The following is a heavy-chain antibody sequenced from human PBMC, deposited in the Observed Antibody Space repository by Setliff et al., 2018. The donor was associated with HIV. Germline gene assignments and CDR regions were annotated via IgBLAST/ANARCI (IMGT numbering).Heavy chain of an antibody. CDR3: TRASCTSPACPDDAFDI. CDR1: GFTFSDHY. D-gene: IGHD2-2*01. Sequence: QPGGSLRLSCAASGFTFSDHYMDWVRQAPGEGLEWVGRIRNKPYGYSTEYAASVKGRFTISRDDSENSLYLQMHSLKTEDTAVYYCTRASCTSPACPDDAFDIWGQGTMVTVSS. CDR2: IRNKPYGYST. V-gene: IGHV3-72*01. J-gene: IGHJ3*02.